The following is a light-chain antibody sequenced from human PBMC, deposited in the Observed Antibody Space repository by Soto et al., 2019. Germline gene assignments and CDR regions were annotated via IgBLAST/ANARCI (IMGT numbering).Light chain of an antibody. CDR2: SGS. CDR3: QQSYSTPT. J-gene: IGKJ5*01. Sequence: DIQMTKSPSSLSASVGDRVTITCRASQTINIYVNWYQQKAGKAPKLLIHSGSSLQSEVPSRFSGSGSGTDFTLTISSLQHEDFASYYCQQSYSTPTFGQGTRLESK. CDR1: QTINIY. V-gene: IGKV1-39*01.